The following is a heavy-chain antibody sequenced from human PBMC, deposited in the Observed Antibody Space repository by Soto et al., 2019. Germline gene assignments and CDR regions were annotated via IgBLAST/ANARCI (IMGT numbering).Heavy chain of an antibody. CDR2: ISGSGGST. CDR1: GFTFSSYA. V-gene: IGHV3-23*01. D-gene: IGHD2-2*01. J-gene: IGHJ6*02. Sequence: EVQLLESGGGLVQPGGSLRLSCAASGFTFSSYAMSWVRQAPGKGLEWVSAISGSGGSTYYADSVKGRFTISRDNSKNTLYLQMNSLRAGDTAVFYCAKSRLPASVYGMDVWGQGTTVTVSS. CDR3: AKSRLPASVYGMDV.